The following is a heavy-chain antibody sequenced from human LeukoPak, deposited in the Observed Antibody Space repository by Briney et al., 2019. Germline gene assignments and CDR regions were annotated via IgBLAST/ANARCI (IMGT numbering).Heavy chain of an antibody. J-gene: IGHJ5*02. D-gene: IGHD6-19*01. CDR1: GVIVSRNF. CDR2: MYAGGTT. Sequence: GGSLRLSCAASGVIVSRNFMSWVRQAPGKGLQWVAIMYAGGTTDYSDSVRGRFHISRDSSNDTLSLQINSLRAEDTAVYYCARGSGSGWPLDRWGQGALVTVSS. CDR3: ARGSGSGWPLDR. V-gene: IGHV3-53*01.